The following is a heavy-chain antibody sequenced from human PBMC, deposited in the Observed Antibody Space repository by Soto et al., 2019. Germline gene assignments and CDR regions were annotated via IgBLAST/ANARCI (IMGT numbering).Heavy chain of an antibody. CDR1: GGSISSDCYS. D-gene: IGHD2-15*01. CDR3: VRAAPRNCSGGSCYSGWDY. CDR2: IYNSGST. V-gene: IGHV4-30-2*01. Sequence: SETLSLTCAVSGGSISSDCYSWSWIRQPPGKGQEWIGYIYNSGSTNYTPSLKSRVTISVDTSKNQFSLKLSSVTAADTAVYYCVRAAPRNCSGGSCYSGWDYWGQGTLVTVSS. J-gene: IGHJ4*02.